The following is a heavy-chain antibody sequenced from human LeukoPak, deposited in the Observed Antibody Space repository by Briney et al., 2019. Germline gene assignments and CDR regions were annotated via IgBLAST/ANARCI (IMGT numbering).Heavy chain of an antibody. D-gene: IGHD3-22*01. Sequence: PGGSLRLSCAASGFTFSSYAMSWVRQAPGKGLEWVSAISGSGGSTYYADSVKGRFTISRDNSKNTLYLQMNSLRAEYTAVYYCAKGTFDYYDSSGYYSHDYYYYGMDVWGQGTTVTVSS. CDR3: AKGTFDYYDSSGYYSHDYYYYGMDV. J-gene: IGHJ6*02. V-gene: IGHV3-23*01. CDR2: ISGSGGST. CDR1: GFTFSSYA.